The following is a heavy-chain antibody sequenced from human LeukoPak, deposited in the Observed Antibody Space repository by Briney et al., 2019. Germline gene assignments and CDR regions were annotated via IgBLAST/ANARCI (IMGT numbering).Heavy chain of an antibody. D-gene: IGHD2-2*01. CDR3: ARGGRVVPATFDY. V-gene: IGHV3-74*01. CDR2: INTDGGST. J-gene: IGHJ4*02. CDR1: GFTFSSYW. Sequence: GGSLRLSCAASGFTFSSYWMHWVRQAPGKGLVWVSRINTDGGSTSYADSVKGRFTISRDNAKNTLYLQMNSLRAEDTAVYYCARGGRVVPATFDYWGQGTLVTVSS.